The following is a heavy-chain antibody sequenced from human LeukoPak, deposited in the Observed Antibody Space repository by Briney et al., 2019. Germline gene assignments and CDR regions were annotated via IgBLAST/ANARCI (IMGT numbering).Heavy chain of an antibody. CDR3: ARTTEAHSWRTRYYDYYMDV. D-gene: IGHD6-13*01. J-gene: IGHJ6*03. V-gene: IGHV4-59*01. Sequence: SETLSLTCTVSGGSISSYYWSWNRQPPGKGLEWIGYISYSGSTNYNPSLKSRVTISVDTSKNQFSLKLSSVTAADTVVYYCARTTEAHSWRTRYYDYYMDVWGKGTTVTVSS. CDR2: ISYSGST. CDR1: GGSISSYY.